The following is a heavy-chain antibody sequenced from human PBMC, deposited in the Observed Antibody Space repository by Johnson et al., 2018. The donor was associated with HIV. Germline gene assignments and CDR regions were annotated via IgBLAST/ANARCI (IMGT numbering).Heavy chain of an antibody. CDR1: GFTFSSYA. Sequence: VQLVESGGGLVQPGGSLRLSCAASGFTFSSYAMSWVRQAPGKGLEWVSAISGSGGSTYYADSVKGRFTVSRDNSKNTLYLQINSLRPEDAAVYYCARLPSGYSRDDLDIWGQGTMVTVSS. V-gene: IGHV3-23*04. J-gene: IGHJ3*02. D-gene: IGHD5-18*01. CDR2: ISGSGGST. CDR3: ARLPSGYSRDDLDI.